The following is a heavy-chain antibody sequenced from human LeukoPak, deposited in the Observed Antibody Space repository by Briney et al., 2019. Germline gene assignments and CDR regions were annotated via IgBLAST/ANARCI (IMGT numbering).Heavy chain of an antibody. CDR3: ARLLTGDAFDI. CDR2: INSDGSST. V-gene: IGHV3-74*01. J-gene: IGHJ3*02. Sequence: GGSLRLSCAVSGFTFSSYWMHWVRQVPGKGLVWVSRINSDGSSTSYADSVKGRFTISRDNVKNMLYLQMNSLRAEDTAVYYCARLLTGDAFDIWGQGTMVTVSS. CDR1: GFTFSSYW. D-gene: IGHD7-27*01.